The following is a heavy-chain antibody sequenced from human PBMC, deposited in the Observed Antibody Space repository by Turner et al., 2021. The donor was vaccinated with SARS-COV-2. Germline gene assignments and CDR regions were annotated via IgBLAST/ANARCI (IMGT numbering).Heavy chain of an antibody. V-gene: IGHV3-9*01. D-gene: IGHD6-19*01. CDR1: GFTFDDYG. CDR2: ISWNSGSI. Sequence: EVQLVESGGGLVHPGRSLRLSCAASGFTFDDYGMPWVREAPGKGLEWVTGISWNSGSIGYADTEKGRFTISRDNAKNSLYMQMNSLRAEDTALYYCAKEGEIAVAGNAFDIWGQGTMVTVSS. J-gene: IGHJ3*02. CDR3: AKEGEIAVAGNAFDI.